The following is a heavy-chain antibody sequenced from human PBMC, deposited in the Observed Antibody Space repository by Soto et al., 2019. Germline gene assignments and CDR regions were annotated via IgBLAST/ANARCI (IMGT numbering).Heavy chain of an antibody. CDR2: INAGNGNT. V-gene: IGHV1-3*01. CDR1: GYTFTSYA. Sequence: ASVKVSCKASGYTFTSYAMHWVRQAPGQRLEWMGWINAGNGNTKYSQKFQGRVTITRDTSASTAYMELSSLRSEDTAVYYCARDKRSLEWLLFGRYGMDVWGQGTTVTVSS. CDR3: ARDKRSLEWLLFGRYGMDV. D-gene: IGHD3-3*01. J-gene: IGHJ6*02.